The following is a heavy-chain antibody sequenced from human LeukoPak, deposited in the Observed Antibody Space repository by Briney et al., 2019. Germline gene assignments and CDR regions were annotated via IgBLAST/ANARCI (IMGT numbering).Heavy chain of an antibody. V-gene: IGHV3-30*04. Sequence: GGSLRLSCEASGFSFSRYPIHWVRQAPGKGLEWVTVIAAEGRDIKYADSVKGRFTISRDNSKNTLSLQMNNLRADDTAVYYCARDAQVSAAAYYFDYWGRGTLVTVSS. CDR3: ARDAQVSAAAYYFDY. CDR1: GFSFSRYP. J-gene: IGHJ4*02. D-gene: IGHD6-13*01. CDR2: IAAEGRDI.